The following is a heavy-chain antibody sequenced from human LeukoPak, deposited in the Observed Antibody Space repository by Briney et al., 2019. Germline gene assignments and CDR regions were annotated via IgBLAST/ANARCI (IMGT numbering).Heavy chain of an antibody. CDR2: ISSSSSTK. J-gene: IGHJ3*02. CDR1: GFTFSSYS. V-gene: IGHV3-48*01. D-gene: IGHD3-3*01. CDR3: AREDPRNYDFWSGYGAFDI. Sequence: GGSLRLSCAASGFTFSSYSMNWVRQAPGKGLEWVSYISSSSSTKYYADSVKGRFTISRDNAKNSLYLQMNSLRAEDTAVYYCAREDPRNYDFWSGYGAFDIWGQGTMVTVSS.